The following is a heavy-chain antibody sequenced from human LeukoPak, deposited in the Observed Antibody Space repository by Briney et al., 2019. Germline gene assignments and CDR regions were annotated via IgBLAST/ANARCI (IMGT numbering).Heavy chain of an antibody. J-gene: IGHJ3*02. D-gene: IGHD2-21*02. Sequence: GRSLRLSCAASGFTFSSYGMHWVRQAPGKGLEWVAVIWYDGSNKYYADSVKGRFTISRDNSKNTLYLQMNSLRAEDTAVYYCAREVVVTAKGGPFDIWGQGTMVTVSS. CDR1: GFTFSSYG. CDR3: AREVVVTAKGGPFDI. CDR2: IWYDGSNK. V-gene: IGHV3-33*01.